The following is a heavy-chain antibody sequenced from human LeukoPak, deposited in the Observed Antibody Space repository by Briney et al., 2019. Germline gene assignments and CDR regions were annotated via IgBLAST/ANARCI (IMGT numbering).Heavy chain of an antibody. J-gene: IGHJ6*03. Sequence: SETLSLTCTVSGGSISSYYWSWIRQPPGKGLEWIGYIYYSGCSKYNPSLKSRVTISVDTSKNQFSLKLSSVTAADTAVYYCARENRYCSSTSCSYYYYMDVWGKGTTVTVAS. CDR3: ARENRYCSSTSCSYYYYMDV. CDR2: IYYSGCS. CDR1: GGSISSYY. D-gene: IGHD2-2*01. V-gene: IGHV4-59*01.